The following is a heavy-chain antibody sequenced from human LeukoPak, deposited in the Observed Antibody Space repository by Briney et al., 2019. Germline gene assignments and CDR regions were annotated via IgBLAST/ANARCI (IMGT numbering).Heavy chain of an antibody. V-gene: IGHV3-48*03. CDR1: GFTFSSYE. Sequence: GGSLRLSCAASGFTFSSYEMNWVRQAPGKGLEWVSYISSSGSTIYYADSVKGRFTISRDNAKNSLYLQMNSLRAEDTAVYYCAREPTEYSSSSGVYWGQGTLVTVSS. CDR3: AREPTEYSSSSGVY. D-gene: IGHD6-6*01. J-gene: IGHJ4*02. CDR2: ISSSGSTI.